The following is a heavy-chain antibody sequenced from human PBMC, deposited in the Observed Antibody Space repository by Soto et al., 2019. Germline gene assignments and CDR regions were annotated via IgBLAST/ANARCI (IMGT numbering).Heavy chain of an antibody. CDR3: ARGLAVAGPYAFDI. J-gene: IGHJ3*02. CDR1: GFTFSSYW. V-gene: IGHV3-7*01. Sequence: GGSLRLSCAASGFTFSSYWMSWVRQAPGKGLEWVANIKQDGSEKYYVDSVKGRFTISRDNAKNSLYLQMNSLRAEDTVVYYCARGLAVAGPYAFDIWGQGTMVTVSS. CDR2: IKQDGSEK. D-gene: IGHD6-19*01.